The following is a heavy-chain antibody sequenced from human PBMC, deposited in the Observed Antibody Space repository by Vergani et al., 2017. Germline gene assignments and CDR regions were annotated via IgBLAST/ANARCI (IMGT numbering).Heavy chain of an antibody. CDR3: ARDKRSAVTANTLGLHKVHMDV. CDR2: ISSSSSYI. CDR1: GFTFSSYS. Sequence: VHLVESGGGVVQPGGSLRLSCAASGFTFSSYSMNWVRQAPGKGLEWVSSISSSSSYIYYADSVKGRFTISRDNAKNSLYLQMNSLRAEDTAVYYCARDKRSAVTANTLGLHKVHMDVWGKGTTVTVSS. D-gene: IGHD2-21*02. V-gene: IGHV3-21*01. J-gene: IGHJ6*04.